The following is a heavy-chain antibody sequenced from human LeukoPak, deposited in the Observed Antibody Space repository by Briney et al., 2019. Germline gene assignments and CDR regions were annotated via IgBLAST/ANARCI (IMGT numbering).Heavy chain of an antibody. CDR1: GGSISFYY. D-gene: IGHD6-19*01. CDR2: IYSSGST. CDR3: ARGRRSSDSYSIDC. Sequence: PSETLSLTCTVSGGSISFYYWSWIRQPAGEGLERIGRIYSSGSTNYNPSLKSRVTMSVDTSKNQFSLKLTSVTAADTAVYYCARGRRSSDSYSIDCWGQGTLVTVSS. V-gene: IGHV4-4*07. J-gene: IGHJ4*02.